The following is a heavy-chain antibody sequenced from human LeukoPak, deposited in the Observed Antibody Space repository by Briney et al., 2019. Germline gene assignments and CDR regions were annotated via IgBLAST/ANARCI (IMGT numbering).Heavy chain of an antibody. D-gene: IGHD6-19*01. V-gene: IGHV4-31*03. CDR2: IYYSGST. Sequence: SETLSLTCTVSGGSISSGGYSWSWIRQCPGKGLEWIGFIYYSGSTYYNPSLKSRVTISVDTSKNQFSLKPSSMTAADTAVYYCARDLAVAGTVFDPWSQGTQVTVSS. J-gene: IGHJ5*02. CDR1: GGSISSGGYS. CDR3: ARDLAVAGTVFDP.